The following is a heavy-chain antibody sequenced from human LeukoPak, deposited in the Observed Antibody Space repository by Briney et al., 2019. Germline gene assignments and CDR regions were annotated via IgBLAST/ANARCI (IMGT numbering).Heavy chain of an antibody. CDR3: GIRCSSTTCRIVDP. V-gene: IGHV3-23*01. Sequence: VGSLRLSCVASGFTFSNYAMNSVRQAPTKGLGWVSGISVGGGSTYYADSVKGRLTTSRDNSRNTLYLQMNSLRDEDTAVYYCGIRCSSTTCRIVDPRGQGTLVTVSS. CDR2: ISVGGGST. D-gene: IGHD2-2*01. J-gene: IGHJ5*02. CDR1: GFTFSNYA.